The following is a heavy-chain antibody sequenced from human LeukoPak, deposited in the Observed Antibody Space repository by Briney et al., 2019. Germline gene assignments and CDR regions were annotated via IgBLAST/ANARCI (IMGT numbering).Heavy chain of an antibody. CDR2: IYYSGSI. D-gene: IGHD3-22*01. V-gene: IGHV4-59*01. Sequence: SDTLSLTCTISGASISSYYWSWIRQPPGKGLESIGDIYYSGSIKYNPSLKSRVTMSVDTSKNQFSLKLSSVTAADTAIYYCARENPSGYYNRPIDYWGQGTLVTVSS. J-gene: IGHJ4*02. CDR3: ARENPSGYYNRPIDY. CDR1: GASISSYY.